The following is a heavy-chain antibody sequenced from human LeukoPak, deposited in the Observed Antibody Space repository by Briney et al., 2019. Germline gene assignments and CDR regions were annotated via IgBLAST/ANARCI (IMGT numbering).Heavy chain of an antibody. J-gene: IGHJ4*02. V-gene: IGHV3-30-3*01. CDR2: ISYDGSNK. CDR1: GFTFSSYA. Sequence: PGRSLRLSCAASGFTFSSYAMHWVRQAPGKGLEWVAVISYDGSNKYYADSVKGRFTISRDNSKNTLYLQMNSLRAEDTAVYYCARVVFPSYDSSGYDYWGQGTLVTVSS. D-gene: IGHD3-22*01. CDR3: ARVVFPSYDSSGYDY.